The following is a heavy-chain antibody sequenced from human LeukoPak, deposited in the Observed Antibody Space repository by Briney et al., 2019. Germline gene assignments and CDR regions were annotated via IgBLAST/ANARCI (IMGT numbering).Heavy chain of an antibody. D-gene: IGHD2-15*01. Sequence: SVTVSCTASGGTFSSYAISWVRQAPGQGLEWMGGIIPIFGTANYAQKFQGRVTITADESTSTAYMELSSPRSEDTAVYYCARVRIGRIVQYYGMDVWGQGTTVTVSS. CDR3: ARVRIGRIVQYYGMDV. CDR1: GGTFSSYA. J-gene: IGHJ6*02. V-gene: IGHV1-69*01. CDR2: IIPIFGTA.